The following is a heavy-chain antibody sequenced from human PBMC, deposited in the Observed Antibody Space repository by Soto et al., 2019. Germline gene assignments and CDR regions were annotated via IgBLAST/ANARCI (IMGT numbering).Heavy chain of an antibody. CDR2: IIPIFGTA. Sequence: GASVKVSCKASGGTFSSDSISWVLQAPVQVLEWMGGIIPIFGTANYAQKFQGRVTITADESTSTAYMELSSLRSEDTAVYYCARGAPMGRIAVAVRDYYYGMDVWGQGTTVTV. D-gene: IGHD6-19*01. CDR1: GGTFSSDS. V-gene: IGHV1-69*13. CDR3: ARGAPMGRIAVAVRDYYYGMDV. J-gene: IGHJ6*02.